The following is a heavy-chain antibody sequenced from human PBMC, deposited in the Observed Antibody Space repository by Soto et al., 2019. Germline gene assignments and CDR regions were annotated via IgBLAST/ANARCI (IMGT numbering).Heavy chain of an antibody. D-gene: IGHD3-22*01. J-gene: IGHJ5*02. CDR3: ARDLGLSGYWWFDP. CDR2: IYYSGST. Sequence: QVQLQESGPGLVKPSQTLSLTCTVSGGSISRGDYYWSWIRQPPGKGLEWIGYIYYSGSTYYNPSLKTRVIISVDTSKHQFSLKLSSVTAADTAVYYCARDLGLSGYWWFDPWGQGTLVTVSS. CDR1: GGSISRGDYY. V-gene: IGHV4-30-4*01.